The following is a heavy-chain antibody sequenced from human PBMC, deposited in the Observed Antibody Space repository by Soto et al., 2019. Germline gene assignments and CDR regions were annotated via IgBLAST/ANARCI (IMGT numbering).Heavy chain of an antibody. V-gene: IGHV1-46*01. CDR1: GYIFTAYS. CDR3: AREENCRGGTCYSEFFHH. CDR2: VNPSGGSA. Sequence: ASVKVSCKTSGYIFTAYSMHWVRQAPGQGLEWMGVVNPSGGSAHYAQSFEGRVTLTRDTSTSTFYMELSSLRSEDTAVYYCAREENCRGGTCYSEFFHHWGQGTLVTVSS. D-gene: IGHD2-15*01. J-gene: IGHJ1*01.